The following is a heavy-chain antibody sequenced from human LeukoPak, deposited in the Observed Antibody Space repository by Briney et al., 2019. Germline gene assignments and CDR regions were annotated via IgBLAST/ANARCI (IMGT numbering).Heavy chain of an antibody. Sequence: PSETLSLTCTVSGGSISSYYWSWIRQPPGKGLEWIGYIYYIGSTNYTPSLKSRVTISVDTSKNQFSLHLSSVTAADTAVYYCVRHYGVATIHNSFDYWGQATLVTVSS. CDR3: VRHYGVATIHNSFDY. V-gene: IGHV4-59*08. J-gene: IGHJ4*02. D-gene: IGHD5-24*01. CDR1: GGSISSYY. CDR2: IYYIGST.